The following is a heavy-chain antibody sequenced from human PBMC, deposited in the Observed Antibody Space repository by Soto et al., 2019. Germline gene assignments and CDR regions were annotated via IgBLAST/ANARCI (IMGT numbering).Heavy chain of an antibody. D-gene: IGHD5-18*01. J-gene: IGHJ4*02. CDR1: GFTFSSYA. Sequence: LRLSCAASGFTFSSYAMHWVRQAPGKGLEWVAVISYDGSNKYYADSVKGRFTISRDNSKNTLYLQMNSLRAEDTAVYYCARDRVQLWGYFDYWGQGSLVTVSS. CDR2: ISYDGSNK. V-gene: IGHV3-30-3*01. CDR3: ARDRVQLWGYFDY.